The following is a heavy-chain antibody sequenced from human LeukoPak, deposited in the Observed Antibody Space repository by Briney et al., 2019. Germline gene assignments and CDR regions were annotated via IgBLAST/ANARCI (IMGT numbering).Heavy chain of an antibody. V-gene: IGHV5-51*01. CDR2: IYPGDSDT. J-gene: IGHJ4*02. Sequence: YWSWIRQPPGKGLEWIGYIYPGDSDTRYSPSFQGQVTISADKSISTAYLQWSSLKASDTAMYYCAISPLSGANSRLDYWGQPTLVTVSS. D-gene: IGHD4/OR15-4a*01. CDR3: AISPLSGANSRLDY. CDR1: YW.